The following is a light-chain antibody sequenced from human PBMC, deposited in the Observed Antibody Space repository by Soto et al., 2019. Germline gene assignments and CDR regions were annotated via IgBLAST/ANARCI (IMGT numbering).Light chain of an antibody. V-gene: IGKV3D-15*01. J-gene: IGKJ5*01. CDR2: DIF. Sequence: EIVMTQSPATLSVSPGERVSLSCRASQNIHDKLAWYQQKPGQTPRLVIYDIFTRATGVPTRISGSGSGTEFTLTISSLQSEDFAVYYCQQYNNWPQITFGQGTRLEIK. CDR3: QQYNNWPQIT. CDR1: QNIHDK.